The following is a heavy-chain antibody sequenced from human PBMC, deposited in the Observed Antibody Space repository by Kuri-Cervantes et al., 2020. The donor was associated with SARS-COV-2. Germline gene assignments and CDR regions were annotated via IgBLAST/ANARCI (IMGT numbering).Heavy chain of an antibody. J-gene: IGHJ3*02. V-gene: IGHV4-59*04. Sequence: SETLSLTCTVSNGSISSYYWSWIRQPPGKGLEWIGTISYSGHTYYNPSLKSRVAMFIDTSKNQFSLKLYSLTAADTSVYYCARHMYKSNPGDAFDISGRGTLVTVSS. CDR3: ARHMYKSNPGDAFDI. CDR2: ISYSGHT. D-gene: IGHD1-20*01. CDR1: NGSISSYY.